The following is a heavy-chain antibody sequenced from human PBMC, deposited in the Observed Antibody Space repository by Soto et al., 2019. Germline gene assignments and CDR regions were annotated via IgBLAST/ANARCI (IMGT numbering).Heavy chain of an antibody. CDR1: GFTFSNAW. V-gene: IGHV3-15*01. Sequence: GGSLRLSCAASGFTFSNAWMSWVRQAPGKGLEWVGRIKSKTDGGTYDYAAPVKGRFTISSDDSKNTLYLQMNSHKTELTAEYYATSDPPMGPYFNFGSAYYYFDYWGQGTLVTVSS. D-gene: IGHD3-3*01. J-gene: IGHJ4*02. CDR2: IKSKTDGGTY. CDR3: TSDPPMGPYFNFGSAYYYFDY.